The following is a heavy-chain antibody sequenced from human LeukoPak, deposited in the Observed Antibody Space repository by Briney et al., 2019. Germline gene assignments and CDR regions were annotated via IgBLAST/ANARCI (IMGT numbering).Heavy chain of an antibody. CDR2: IKQDGSEK. CDR1: GFTFNRYW. V-gene: IGHV3-7*01. D-gene: IGHD3-3*01. J-gene: IGHJ4*02. CDR3: ARDSEQGDLWSGYSH. Sequence: GGSLRLSCAASGFTFNRYWMSWVRQAPGKGLEWVANIKQDGSEKYYVDSVKGRFTISRDNAKNSLYLQMNSLRAEDTAVYYCARDSEQGDLWSGYSHWGQGTLVTVSS.